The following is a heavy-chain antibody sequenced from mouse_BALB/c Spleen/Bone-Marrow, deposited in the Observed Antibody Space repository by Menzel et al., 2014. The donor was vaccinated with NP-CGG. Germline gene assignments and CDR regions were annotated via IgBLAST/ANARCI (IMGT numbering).Heavy chain of an antibody. V-gene: IGHV1-7*01. CDR2: INPSTGYT. D-gene: IGHD2-4*01. CDR3: ARNYEYDGGYYAMDY. CDR1: GYNFISYW. J-gene: IGHJ4*01. Sequence: VQLQQSGAELAKPGASVKMSCEASGYNFISYWMHWVKQRPGQGLEWIGYINPSTGYTEYNQKFKDKATLTADKSSSKAYMQLSSLTSEDSAVYYRARNYEYDGGYYAMDYWGQGTSVTVSS.